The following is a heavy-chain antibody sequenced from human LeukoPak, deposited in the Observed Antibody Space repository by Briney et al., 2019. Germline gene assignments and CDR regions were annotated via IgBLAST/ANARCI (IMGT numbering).Heavy chain of an antibody. V-gene: IGHV4-30-2*01. J-gene: IGHJ4*02. D-gene: IGHD6-6*01. CDR2: IYHSGST. Sequence: NSSQTLSLTCTVSGGSISSGGYYWSWIRQPPGKGLEWIGYIYHSGSTYYNPSLKSRVTISVDRSKNQFSLKLSSVTAADTAVYYCASSPYSSSSDFDYWGQGTLVTVSS. CDR1: GGSISSGGYY. CDR3: ASSPYSSSSDFDY.